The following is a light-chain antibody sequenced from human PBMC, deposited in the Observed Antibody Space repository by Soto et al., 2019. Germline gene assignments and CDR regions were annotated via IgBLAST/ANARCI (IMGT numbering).Light chain of an antibody. V-gene: IGLV2-14*03. J-gene: IGLJ1*01. Sequence: QSALTQPASVSGSPGQSITISCTGTSSDVGYYNYVSWFQQHPGKAPKLMIYDVTNRPSGVSNRFSGSKSGNTASLTISGLQAEDEADYYCTSYTTNSGVFGTGTKLTVL. CDR1: SSDVGYYNY. CDR3: TSYTTNSGV. CDR2: DVT.